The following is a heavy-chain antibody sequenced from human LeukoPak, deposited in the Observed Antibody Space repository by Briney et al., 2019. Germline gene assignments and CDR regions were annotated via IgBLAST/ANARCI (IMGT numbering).Heavy chain of an antibody. J-gene: IGHJ4*02. CDR1: GYTFTGYY. CDR3: ARGAVRCGDY. V-gene: IGHV1-2*02. CDR2: INPNSGGT. D-gene: IGHD1-1*01. Sequence: ASVKVSCKASGYTFTGYYMHWVRQAPGQGREWMGWINPNSGGTNYAQKFQGRVTMTRDTSTSTAYMELSGVRLDDTAVYYCARGAVRCGDYWGQGTLVTVSA.